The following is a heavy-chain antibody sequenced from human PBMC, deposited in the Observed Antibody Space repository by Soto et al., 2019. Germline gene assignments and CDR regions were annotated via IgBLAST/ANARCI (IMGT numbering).Heavy chain of an antibody. CDR3: ARATPVTTLDYYGMDV. Sequence: ASVKVSCKASGYTFTSYGISWVRQAPGQGLEWMGWISAYNGNTNYAQKLQGRVTMTTDTSTSTAYMELRSLRSDDTAVYYCARATPVTTLDYYGMDVWGQGTTVTVSS. CDR1: GYTFTSYG. V-gene: IGHV1-18*01. D-gene: IGHD4-17*01. CDR2: ISAYNGNT. J-gene: IGHJ6*02.